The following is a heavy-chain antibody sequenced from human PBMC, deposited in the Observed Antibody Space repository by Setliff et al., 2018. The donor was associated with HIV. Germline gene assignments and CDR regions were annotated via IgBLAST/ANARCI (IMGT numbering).Heavy chain of an antibody. J-gene: IGHJ4*02. D-gene: IGHD3-16*01. Sequence: PEETLSLTCTVSGVSIENNFWSWFRQPPGKGLEWIGYISYTGSTNYDPSLKSRLTIVADTSKSQFSLKLTSVTAADTAVYYCARGAYIKMNYCFDYWGRGTLVTVSS. V-gene: IGHV4-59*01. CDR2: ISYTGST. CDR3: ARGAYIKMNYCFDY. CDR1: GVSIENNF.